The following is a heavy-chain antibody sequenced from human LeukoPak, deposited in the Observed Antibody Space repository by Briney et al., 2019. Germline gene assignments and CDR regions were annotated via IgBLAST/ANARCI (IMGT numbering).Heavy chain of an antibody. CDR3: GKTTTGYSSGRYPAWPVDY. D-gene: IGHD6-19*01. CDR2: IFGSGGSA. Sequence: GGSLRLSCAASGFTFSSYAMYWVRQAPGKGLEWVSGIFGSGGSAHYADSVKGRFTISRDNSKNTVYLQMNSLRAEDTAVYYCGKTTTGYSSGRYPAWPVDYWGQGTLVTVSS. V-gene: IGHV3-23*01. CDR1: GFTFSSYA. J-gene: IGHJ4*02.